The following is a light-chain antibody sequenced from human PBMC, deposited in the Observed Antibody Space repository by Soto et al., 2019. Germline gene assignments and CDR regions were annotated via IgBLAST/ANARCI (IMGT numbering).Light chain of an antibody. V-gene: IGKV1-33*01. CDR1: QDISNC. Sequence: DIQMTQSPSSLSASVGDRLTITCQASQDISNCLSWYQQKPGKAPKLLIFDASNLETGVPSRFSGSGSGTDFTFTISSLQPEDIATYFCQQYDTLPPAFGQGTRLEIK. CDR2: DAS. CDR3: QQYDTLPPA. J-gene: IGKJ5*01.